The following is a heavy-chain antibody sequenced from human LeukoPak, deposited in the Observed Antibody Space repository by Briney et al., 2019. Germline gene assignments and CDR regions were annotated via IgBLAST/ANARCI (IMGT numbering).Heavy chain of an antibody. D-gene: IGHD6-19*01. CDR1: GYSISSGYY. CDR3: ATPGRIAVAGQFDY. J-gene: IGHJ4*02. CDR2: TYYSSST. Sequence: SETLSLTCTVSGYSISSGYYWGWIRQTPGEGLEWIGYTYYSSSTYYNPSLKSRVTISVDTSKNQFSLMLNSVTAADTAVYYCATPGRIAVAGQFDYWGQGTLVTVSS. V-gene: IGHV4-38-2*02.